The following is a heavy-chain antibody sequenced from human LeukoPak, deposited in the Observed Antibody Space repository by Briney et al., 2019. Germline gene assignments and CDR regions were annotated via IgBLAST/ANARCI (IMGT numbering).Heavy chain of an antibody. J-gene: IGHJ6*04. CDR2: ISSSGSTI. Sequence: PGGSLRLSCAASGFTFSSYEMNWVRQAPGKGLEWVSYISSSGSTIYYADSVKGRFTISRDNAKNSLYLQTNSLRAEDTAVYYCARDGDSYYYYGMDVWGKGTTVTVSS. CDR1: GFTFSSYE. CDR3: ARDGDSYYYYGMDV. D-gene: IGHD7-27*01. V-gene: IGHV3-48*03.